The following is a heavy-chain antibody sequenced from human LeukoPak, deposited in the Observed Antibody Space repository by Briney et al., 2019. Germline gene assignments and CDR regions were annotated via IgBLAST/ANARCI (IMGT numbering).Heavy chain of an antibody. D-gene: IGHD3-3*01. CDR2: IYPGDSDT. V-gene: IGHV5-51*01. J-gene: IGHJ5*02. CDR3: ARSKRITIFGVTSKNWFDP. Sequence: GESLKISCKGSGYSFTSYWVGWVRQMPGKGLEWMGIIYPGDSDTRYSPSFQGQVTISADKSISTAYLQWSSLKASDTAMYYCARSKRITIFGVTSKNWFDPWGQGTLVTVSS. CDR1: GYSFTSYW.